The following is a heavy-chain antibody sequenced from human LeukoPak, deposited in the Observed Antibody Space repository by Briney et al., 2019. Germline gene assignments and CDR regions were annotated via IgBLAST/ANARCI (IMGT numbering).Heavy chain of an antibody. J-gene: IGHJ4*01. CDR2: ISYDGSNK. CDR3: AKAKTNWEVDY. Sequence: GGSLRLSCAASGFTFSSYGMHWVRQAPGKGLEWVAVISYDGSNKYYADSVKGRFTISRDNSKNTLYLQMNSLRAEDTAVYYCAKAKTNWEVDYWGHGTLVTVSS. V-gene: IGHV3-30*18. CDR1: GFTFSSYG. D-gene: IGHD7-27*01.